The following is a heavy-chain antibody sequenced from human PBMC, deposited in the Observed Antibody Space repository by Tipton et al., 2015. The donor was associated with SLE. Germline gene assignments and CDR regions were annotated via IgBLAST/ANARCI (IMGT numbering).Heavy chain of an antibody. D-gene: IGHD6-25*01. J-gene: IGHJ4*02. V-gene: IGHV3-7*01. CDR1: GFTFSVYE. CDR3: ARDLDSGGGYFDY. CDR2: INQDGSEK. Sequence: SLRLSCAASGFTFSVYEMNWVRQAPGKGLEWVASINQDGSEKRYVDSVKGRFTISRDNARNSLYLQMNSLRAEDAAVYYCARDLDSGGGYFDYWGQGTLVTVSS.